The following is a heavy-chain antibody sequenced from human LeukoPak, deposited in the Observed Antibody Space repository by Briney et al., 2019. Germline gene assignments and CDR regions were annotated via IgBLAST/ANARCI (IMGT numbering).Heavy chain of an antibody. D-gene: IGHD1-26*01. CDR2: ISYDGSNK. Sequence: GGSLRLSCAASGFTFSSYAMHWVRQAPGKGLEWVAAISYDGSNKYYADSVKGRFTISRDNSKNTLYLQMNSLRAEDTAVYYCARGIVGASKTFDYWGQGTLVTVSS. CDR1: GFTFSSYA. V-gene: IGHV3-30*04. J-gene: IGHJ4*02. CDR3: ARGIVGASKTFDY.